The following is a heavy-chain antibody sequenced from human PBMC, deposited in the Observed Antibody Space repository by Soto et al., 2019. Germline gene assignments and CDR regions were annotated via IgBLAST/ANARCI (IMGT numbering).Heavy chain of an antibody. D-gene: IGHD6-6*01. J-gene: IGHJ6*02. Sequence: GASVKVSCKVSGGSFTGSAISWVRQAPGQGLEWMGGIIPFFGTTNYAQKFQGRVTIIADESSSTAYMELSSLRSEDTALYYCARENSIASLSYYYGMDFWGQGTTVTVSS. V-gene: IGHV1-69*13. CDR1: GGSFTGSA. CDR3: ARENSIASLSYYYGMDF. CDR2: IIPFFGTT.